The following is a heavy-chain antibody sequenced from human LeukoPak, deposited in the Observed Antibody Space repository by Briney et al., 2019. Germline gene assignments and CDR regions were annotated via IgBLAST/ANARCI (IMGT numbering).Heavy chain of an antibody. D-gene: IGHD6-19*01. J-gene: IGHJ5*02. CDR1: GYSISSDYY. CDR3: ARDPAVTGTVWFDP. V-gene: IGHV4-38-2*02. Sequence: SETLSLTCTVSGYSISSDYYWDWIRRPPGKGLEWIGSIYHSGSTYYNPSLKSRLTISVDTSKNQFSLKLSSVTAADTAVYYCARDPAVTGTVWFDPWGQGTLVTVSS. CDR2: IYHSGST.